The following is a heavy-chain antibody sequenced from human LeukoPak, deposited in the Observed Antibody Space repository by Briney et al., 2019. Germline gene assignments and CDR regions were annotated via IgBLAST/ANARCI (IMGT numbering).Heavy chain of an antibody. J-gene: IGHJ4*02. D-gene: IGHD6-13*01. CDR2: INPNSGGT. CDR1: GYTFTGYY. Sequence: GASVKVSCKASGYTFTGYYMHWVRQAPGQGLEWMGWINPNSGGTNYAQKFQGRVTMTRDTSISTAYMELSRLRSDGTAVYYCARANTGIAAAGTAYWGQGTLVTVSS. V-gene: IGHV1-2*02. CDR3: ARANTGIAAAGTAY.